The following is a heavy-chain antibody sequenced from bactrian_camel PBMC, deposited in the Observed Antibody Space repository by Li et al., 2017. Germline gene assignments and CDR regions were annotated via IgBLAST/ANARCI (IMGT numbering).Heavy chain of an antibody. CDR3: AANNRACPPMWWLLRDKDFGY. Sequence: QVQLVESGGGTVEAGGSLRLSCTAAGESLNTRCVGWFRQAPGKEREGVASIHIDGSTSYADSVEGRFTISRDNAKNTLYLQMNSLKPMDTAMYYCAANNRACPPMWWLLRDKDFGYWGQGTQVTVS. J-gene: IGHJ6*01. D-gene: IGHD2*01. CDR2: IHIDGST. CDR1: GESLNTRC. V-gene: IGHV3S53*01.